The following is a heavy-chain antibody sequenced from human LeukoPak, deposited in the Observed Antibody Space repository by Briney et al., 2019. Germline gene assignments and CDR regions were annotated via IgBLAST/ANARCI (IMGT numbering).Heavy chain of an antibody. CDR1: GYTFTSYG. D-gene: IGHD6-6*01. J-gene: IGHJ6*03. Sequence: ASVKVSCKASGYTFTSYGISWVRQAPGQGLEWMGWISAYNGNTNYAQKLQGRVTMTTDTSTSTAYMELRSLRSDDTAVYYCARDRPYSSSSYYYYYMDVWGKGTTVTVSS. CDR3: ARDRPYSSSSYYYYYMDV. V-gene: IGHV1-18*01. CDR2: ISAYNGNT.